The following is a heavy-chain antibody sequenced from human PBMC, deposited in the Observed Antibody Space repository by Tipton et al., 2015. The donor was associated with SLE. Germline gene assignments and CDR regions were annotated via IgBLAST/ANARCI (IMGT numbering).Heavy chain of an antibody. CDR3: ARGRSSGWYAVFDY. V-gene: IGHV4-59*01. CDR1: GGSISSYY. CDR2: ISYSGST. D-gene: IGHD6-19*01. Sequence: TLSLTCTVSGGSISSYYWNWIRQPPGKGLEWIGYISYSGSTNYNPSLKSRVTISEDTSKNQFSLKLSSVTAADTAVYYCARGRSSGWYAVFDYWGQGTLVTVSS. J-gene: IGHJ4*02.